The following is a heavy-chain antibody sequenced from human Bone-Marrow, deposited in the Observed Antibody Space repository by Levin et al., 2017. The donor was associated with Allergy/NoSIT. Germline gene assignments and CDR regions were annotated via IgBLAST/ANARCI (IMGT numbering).Heavy chain of an antibody. CDR2: ISYDGSNK. CDR3: ARDRGYCSGGSCSSYFDY. V-gene: IGHV3-30*04. CDR1: GFTFSSYA. Sequence: GGSLRLSCAASGFTFSSYAMHWVRQAPGKGLEWVAVISYDGSNKYYADSVKGRFTISRDNSKNTLYLQMNSLRAEDTAVYYCARDRGYCSGGSCSSYFDYWGQGTLVTVSS. J-gene: IGHJ4*02. D-gene: IGHD2-15*01.